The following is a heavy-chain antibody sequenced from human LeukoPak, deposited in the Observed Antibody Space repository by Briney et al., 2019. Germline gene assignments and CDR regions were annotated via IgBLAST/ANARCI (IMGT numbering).Heavy chain of an antibody. Sequence: GGSLRLSCAASGFTFSSYAMNWVRRAPGKGLEWVSSISVSAGSTYYADSVKGRFSISRDNSKNTLSLQMNGLRAEDTAVYYCAKGLIPGAFDIWGHGTLVTVSS. D-gene: IGHD2-21*02. CDR3: AKGLIPGAFDI. CDR2: ISVSAGST. V-gene: IGHV3-23*01. CDR1: GFTFSSYA. J-gene: IGHJ3*02.